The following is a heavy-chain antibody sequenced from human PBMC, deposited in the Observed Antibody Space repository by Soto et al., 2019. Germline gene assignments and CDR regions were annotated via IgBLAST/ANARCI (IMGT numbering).Heavy chain of an antibody. CDR1: GGSISSHY. Sequence: LSLTCAVSGGSISSHYWSWIRQPPGKGLEWIGYIYYSVSTNYNPSLKSRVTISLDTSKSQFSLNLSSVTAADTAVYYCARGQWLPPRWFDPWGLGTLVTVSS. CDR2: IYYSVST. J-gene: IGHJ5*02. V-gene: IGHV4-59*11. D-gene: IGHD6-19*01. CDR3: ARGQWLPPRWFDP.